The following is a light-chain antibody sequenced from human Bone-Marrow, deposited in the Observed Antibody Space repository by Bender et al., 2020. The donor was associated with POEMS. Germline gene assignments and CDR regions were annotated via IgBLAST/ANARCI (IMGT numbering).Light chain of an antibody. CDR2: DDS. CDR1: NIASKS. Sequence: SYVLTQPPSVSVAPGQTARIPCGGDNIASKSVHWHQQKSGQAPVLVVYDDSARPSGIPERFSGSNSGNAATLTISRVEVGDEADYFCQVWDDSSDHPGVFGGGTKLTVL. J-gene: IGLJ2*01. V-gene: IGLV3-21*02. CDR3: QVWDDSSDHPGV.